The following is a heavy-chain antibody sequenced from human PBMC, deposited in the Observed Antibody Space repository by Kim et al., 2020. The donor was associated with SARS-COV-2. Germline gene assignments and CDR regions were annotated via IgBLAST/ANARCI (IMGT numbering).Heavy chain of an antibody. V-gene: IGHV4-31*03. D-gene: IGHD3-9*01. CDR3: ARGDYDILTGYYVDY. CDR1: GGSISSGGYY. Sequence: SETLSLTCTVSGGSISSGGYYWSWIRQHPGKGLEWIGYIYYSGSTYYNPSLKSRVTISVDTSKNQFSLKLSSVTAADTAVYYCARGDYDILTGYYVDYWGQGTLVTVPS. CDR2: IYYSGST. J-gene: IGHJ4*02.